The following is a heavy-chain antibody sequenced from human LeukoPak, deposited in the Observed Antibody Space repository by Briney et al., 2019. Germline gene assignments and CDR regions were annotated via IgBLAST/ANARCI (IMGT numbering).Heavy chain of an antibody. CDR1: GFTFSSYA. CDR3: AKAPWFGDWLYFDY. J-gene: IGHJ4*02. D-gene: IGHD3-10*01. V-gene: IGHV3-23*01. Sequence: PGGSLRLSCAASGFTFSSYAMSWVRQAPGKGLEWVSAISGSGGSTYYADSVKGRFTVSRDNSKNTLYLQMNSLRAEDTAVYYCAKAPWFGDWLYFDYWGQGTLVTVSS. CDR2: ISGSGGST.